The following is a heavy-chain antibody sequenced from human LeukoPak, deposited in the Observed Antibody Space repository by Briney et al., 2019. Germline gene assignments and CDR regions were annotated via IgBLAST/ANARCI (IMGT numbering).Heavy chain of an antibody. V-gene: IGHV1-69*05. D-gene: IGHD4-23*01. CDR1: GGTFSSYA. CDR2: IIPIFGTA. CDR3: ARSSYGGNSGLDY. Sequence: EASVKVSCKASGGTFSSYAISWVRQAPGQGLEWMGGIIPIFGTANYAQKLQGRVTMTTDTSTSTAYMELRSLRSDDTAVYYCARSSYGGNSGLDYWGQGTLVTVSS. J-gene: IGHJ4*02.